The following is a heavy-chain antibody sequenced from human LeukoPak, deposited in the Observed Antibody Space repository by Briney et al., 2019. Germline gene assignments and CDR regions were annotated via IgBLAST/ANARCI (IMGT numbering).Heavy chain of an antibody. Sequence: PPETMSLTCAVSGYFISSGYYWGWIRQPPGKGLEWIGSFYHSGRTYYNPSLKSRVTISVDTSKNQFSLKLSSVTAADTAVYYWARPYGSGSYSSWFDRWGQGTLVTV. D-gene: IGHD3-10*01. V-gene: IGHV4-38-2*01. CDR2: FYHSGRT. CDR1: GYFISSGYY. CDR3: ARPYGSGSYSSWFDR. J-gene: IGHJ5*02.